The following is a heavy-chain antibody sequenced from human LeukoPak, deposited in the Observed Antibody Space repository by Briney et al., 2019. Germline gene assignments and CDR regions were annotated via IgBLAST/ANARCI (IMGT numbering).Heavy chain of an antibody. CDR2: INPYRGNT. CDR1: GYTFTGYY. CDR3: ARVVAADGGDELDI. D-gene: IGHD3-16*01. J-gene: IGHJ3*02. Sequence: ASVKVSCKASGYTFTGYYMHWVRQAPGQGLEWMGWINPYRGNTNYAQNLQDRVAMTADTSTNTVSMELRSLTSEDTAVYYCARVVAADGGDELDIWGRGTLVTVSS. V-gene: IGHV1-2*02.